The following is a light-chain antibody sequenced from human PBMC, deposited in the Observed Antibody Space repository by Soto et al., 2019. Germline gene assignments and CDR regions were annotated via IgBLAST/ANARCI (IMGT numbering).Light chain of an antibody. CDR3: QQYNTWWT. V-gene: IGKV3-15*01. CDR1: QNIGSD. CDR2: DAS. Sequence: EIVMTQSPPTLSVSPGERATLSCRASQNIGSDLAWYQQKPGQSPRLLIYDASARATGFPARFSGSGSGTEFTLTISSLQSEDSAVYICQQYNTWWTFGQGTKVEIK. J-gene: IGKJ1*01.